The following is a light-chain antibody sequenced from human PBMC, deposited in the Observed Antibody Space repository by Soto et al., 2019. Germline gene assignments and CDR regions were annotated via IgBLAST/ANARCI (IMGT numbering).Light chain of an antibody. CDR2: GAS. J-gene: IGKJ5*01. CDR3: QQYDNWPPVT. Sequence: ETVLTQSPGTLCFSPGERATLSCRASQSVSNNLAWYQQKPGQAPRLLVYGASTRATGVPPRFSGSGSGTDFTLTITSLQSEDFAVYYCQQYDNWPPVTFGQGTRLEIK. V-gene: IGKV3-15*01. CDR1: QSVSNN.